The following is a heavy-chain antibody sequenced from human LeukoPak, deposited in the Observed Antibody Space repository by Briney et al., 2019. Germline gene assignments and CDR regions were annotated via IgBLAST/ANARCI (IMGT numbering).Heavy chain of an antibody. D-gene: IGHD1-26*01. CDR1: CGSISSSSYY. CDR2: IYYSGST. CDR3: ASSGSYFYFDY. Sequence: SETLSLTCTVSCGSISSSSYYWGWIRQPPGKGLEWIGSIYYSGSTYYNPSLKSRVTISVDTSKNQFSLKLSSVTAADTAAYYCASSGSYFYFDYWGQGTLVTVSS. V-gene: IGHV4-39*01. J-gene: IGHJ4*02.